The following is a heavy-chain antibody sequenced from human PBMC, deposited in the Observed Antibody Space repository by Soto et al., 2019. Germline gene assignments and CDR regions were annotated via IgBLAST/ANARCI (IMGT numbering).Heavy chain of an antibody. D-gene: IGHD3-22*01. CDR3: AKDPQYYYDSSGYFDY. CDR1: GFTFSSYG. Sequence: QVQLVESGGGVVQPGRSLRLSCAASGFTFSSYGMHWVRQAPGKGLEWVAVISYDGSNKYYADSVKGRFTISRDNSKNTLYLQMNSLRAKDTAVYYCAKDPQYYYDSSGYFDYWGQGTLVTVSS. J-gene: IGHJ4*02. V-gene: IGHV3-30*18. CDR2: ISYDGSNK.